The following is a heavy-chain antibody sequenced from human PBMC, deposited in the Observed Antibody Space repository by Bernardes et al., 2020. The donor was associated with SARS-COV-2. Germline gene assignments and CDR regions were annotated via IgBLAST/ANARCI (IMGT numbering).Heavy chain of an antibody. CDR3: ARAFRPFDPSDWYSEND. D-gene: IGHD2-21*02. CDR2: IGYDGSKK. J-gene: IGHJ4*02. V-gene: IGHV3-33*01. Sequence: GGSLRLSCAASGFTFSSSGMNWVRQAPGKGLEWVAIIGYDGSKKYYPDSVKGRFTISRDNSKNTLYLRMDSLRAEDTAVYFSARAFRPFDPSDWYSENDCGQATLVTVSS. CDR1: GFTFSSSG.